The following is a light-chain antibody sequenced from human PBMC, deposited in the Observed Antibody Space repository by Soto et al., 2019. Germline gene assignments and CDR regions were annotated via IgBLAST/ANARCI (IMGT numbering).Light chain of an antibody. CDR3: QQYNGWPYT. V-gene: IGKV3-15*01. J-gene: IGKJ2*01. Sequence: IEMTHSPATLSVSPWERATLSFRASQSINSDLTWYQKKPGQAPRLLMYDASARATGIPARFSGSGSGTEFTLTISSLQSEDFAVYYCQQYNGWPYTFGQGTKVDIK. CDR2: DAS. CDR1: QSINSD.